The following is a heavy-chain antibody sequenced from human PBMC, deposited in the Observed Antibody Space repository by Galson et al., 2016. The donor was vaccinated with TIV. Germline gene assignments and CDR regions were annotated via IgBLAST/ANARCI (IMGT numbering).Heavy chain of an antibody. CDR3: ARVPGGFRGLGTFDN. J-gene: IGHJ4*02. CDR1: GFSLTTSGVS. D-gene: IGHD3-9*01. V-gene: IGHV2-70*11. CDR2: IDWDGDK. Sequence: PALVKPTQTVTLTCTFSGFSLTTSGVSVVWIRQPPGKALEWLARIDWDGDKHFSAPLIARLSIAKDTSKSQVVLRLTDVDPVDTGTYYCARVPGGFRGLGTFDNWGQGTPVTVSS.